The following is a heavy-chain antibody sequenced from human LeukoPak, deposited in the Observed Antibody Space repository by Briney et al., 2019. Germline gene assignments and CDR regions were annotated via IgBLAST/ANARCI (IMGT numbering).Heavy chain of an antibody. Sequence: GGSLRLSCAASGFTFSSYSMNWVRQAPGKGLEWVSYIVTSGTTIYYADSVKGRFTISGDNAKNSLYLQMNSLRDEDTAVYYCARILGLTLDYWGQGTLVTVSS. CDR2: IVTSGTTI. J-gene: IGHJ4*02. CDR1: GFTFSSYS. CDR3: ARILGLTLDY. D-gene: IGHD1-14*01. V-gene: IGHV3-48*02.